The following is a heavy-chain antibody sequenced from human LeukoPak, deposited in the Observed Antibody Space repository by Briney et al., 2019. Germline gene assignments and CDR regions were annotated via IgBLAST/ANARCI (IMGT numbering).Heavy chain of an antibody. J-gene: IGHJ4*02. CDR1: GYTFTVYY. CDR3: ARDPSSWFDY. V-gene: IGHV1-2*02. D-gene: IGHD6-13*01. CDR2: INPNSGGT. Sequence: GASVKVSCTASGYTFTVYYIHWVRQAPGQGLEWMGWINPNSGGTNYAQKFQGRVTMTRDTSISTAYMELNRLRSDDTAVYYCARDPSSWFDYWGQGTVVTVSS.